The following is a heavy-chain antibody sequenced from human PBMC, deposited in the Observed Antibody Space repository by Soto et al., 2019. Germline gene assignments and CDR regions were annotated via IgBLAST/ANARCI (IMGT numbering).Heavy chain of an antibody. J-gene: IGHJ6*01. Sequence: QVQLQESGPGLVKPSESLSLTCTVSGGSVSSGSYYWSWIRQPPGKGLEWIGYIYYSGSTNYNPSLKSRVTLSVDTSKNQFSLRLSSVTAADTAVYYCARDSSGYYLSTGYYYGMDVW. CDR1: GGSVSSGSYY. CDR3: ARDSSGYYLSTGYYYGMDV. CDR2: IYYSGST. V-gene: IGHV4-61*01. D-gene: IGHD3-22*01.